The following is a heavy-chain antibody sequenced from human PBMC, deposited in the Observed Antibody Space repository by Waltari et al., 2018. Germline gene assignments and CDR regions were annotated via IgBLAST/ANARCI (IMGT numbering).Heavy chain of an antibody. J-gene: IGHJ4*02. Sequence: QVWLVRSGGGGKKPGASVKVSCKASGLPFTTFGISWVRRAPGPGLEWMGWISDYNGNTNYAQKLQGRVTMTTDTSTSTAYMELRSLRSDDTAVYYCARDITDYDFWSGYCLDYWGQGTLVTVSS. D-gene: IGHD3-3*01. V-gene: IGHV1-18*01. CDR2: ISDYNGNT. CDR1: GLPFTTFG. CDR3: ARDITDYDFWSGYCLDY.